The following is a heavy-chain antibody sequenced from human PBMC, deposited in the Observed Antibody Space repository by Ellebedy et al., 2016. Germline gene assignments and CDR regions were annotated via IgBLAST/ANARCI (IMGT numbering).Heavy chain of an antibody. J-gene: IGHJ5*02. CDR1: GFTFSSYS. V-gene: IGHV3-23*01. Sequence: AGSLRLSXAASGFTFSSYSMSWVRQAPGKGLEWVSALSGSGGSTYYADSVKGRFTTSRDNSKNTLYLQMNSLRVEDTAVYYCAKDAIAAADTAVIFFWFDPWGQGTLVTVSS. CDR3: AKDAIAAADTAVIFFWFDP. D-gene: IGHD6-13*01. CDR2: LSGSGGST.